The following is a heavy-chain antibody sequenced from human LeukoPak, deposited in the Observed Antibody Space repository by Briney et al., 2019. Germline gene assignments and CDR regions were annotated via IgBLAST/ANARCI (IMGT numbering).Heavy chain of an antibody. Sequence: GESLKISCKGSGYSFTSYRIGWVRQMPGKGLEWMGFIYPGDSETKNSTSFQGQVAMSADKSISTAYLQWSSLKASDTAIYYCARLGLGSGSSCDYWGQGTLVIVSS. V-gene: IGHV5-51*01. D-gene: IGHD3-10*01. J-gene: IGHJ4*02. CDR3: ARLGLGSGSSCDY. CDR1: GYSFTSYR. CDR2: IYPGDSET.